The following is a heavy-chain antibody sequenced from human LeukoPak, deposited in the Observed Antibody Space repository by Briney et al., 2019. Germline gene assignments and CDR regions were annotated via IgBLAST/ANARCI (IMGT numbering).Heavy chain of an antibody. CDR3: GKTTTGYSSGRYPGWPVDY. V-gene: IGHV3-23*01. Sequence: LAGGSLRLSCAASGFTFNSYAMYWVRQAPGKGLEWVSGIFGRGGSAHYADSVKGRFTISRDKSKNTVYLQMDSLRVDDTAVYYCGKTTTGYSSGRYPGWPVDYWGRGTLVTVSS. J-gene: IGHJ4*02. CDR1: GFTFNSYA. CDR2: IFGRGGSA. D-gene: IGHD6-19*01.